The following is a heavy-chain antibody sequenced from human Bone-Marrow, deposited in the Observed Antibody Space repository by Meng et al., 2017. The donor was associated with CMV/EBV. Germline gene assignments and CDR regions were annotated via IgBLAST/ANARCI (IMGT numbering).Heavy chain of an antibody. CDR3: ARALDSSGYPGAFDI. V-gene: IGHV3-30*14. CDR2: ISYDGSNK. CDR1: GFTFSSYA. Sequence: GESLKISCAASGFTFSSYAMHWVRQAPGKGLEWVAVISYDGSNKYYADSVKGRFTISRENAKNSLYLQMNSLRAGDTAVYYCARALDSSGYPGAFDIWGEGTMVTVSS. J-gene: IGHJ3*02. D-gene: IGHD3-22*01.